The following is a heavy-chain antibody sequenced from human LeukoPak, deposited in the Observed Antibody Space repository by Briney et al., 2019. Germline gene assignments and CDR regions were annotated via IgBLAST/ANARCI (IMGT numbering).Heavy chain of an antibody. CDR1: GFSVSTKY. D-gene: IGHD5-12*01. V-gene: IGHV3-66*01. CDR2: LYSSGTT. CDR3: ARERSTSGYYLAY. Sequence: QSGGSLRLSCAVSGFSVSTKYMNWVRQAPGKGLEWVSVLYSSGTTYYADSVKGRFSISRDSSENTLYLQMNSLRVEDTGVYYCARERSTSGYYLAYWGQGTLVTVSS. J-gene: IGHJ4*02.